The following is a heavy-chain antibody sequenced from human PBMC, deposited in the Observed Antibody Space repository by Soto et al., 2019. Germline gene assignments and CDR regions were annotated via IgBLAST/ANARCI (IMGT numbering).Heavy chain of an antibody. V-gene: IGHV3-23*01. Sequence: EVPLLESGGGLVQPGGSLRLSCAASGFTFSSYAMSWVRQAPGKGLEWVSAISGSGGSTYYADSVKGRFTISRDNSKTPLYLQMNRLRAEDTAVYYCAKENGYSSSWFEFDYWGQGTLVTVSS. D-gene: IGHD6-13*01. CDR1: GFTFSSYA. J-gene: IGHJ4*02. CDR3: AKENGYSSSWFEFDY. CDR2: ISGSGGST.